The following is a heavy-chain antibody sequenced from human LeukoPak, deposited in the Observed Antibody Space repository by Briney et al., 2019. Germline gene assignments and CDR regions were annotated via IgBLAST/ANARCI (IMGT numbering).Heavy chain of an antibody. CDR1: GFTFSDAW. Sequence: GGSLRLSCAASGFTFSDAWMNWVRQAPGKGLEWVGRVKSKAVGETTSYAAPVRGRFSISRDDSRDMLYLQMNSLETEDTAVYYCATCNGDCYFNFWGQGTLVTVST. D-gene: IGHD2-21*02. V-gene: IGHV3-15*01. CDR2: VKSKAVGETT. J-gene: IGHJ4*02. CDR3: ATCNGDCYFNF.